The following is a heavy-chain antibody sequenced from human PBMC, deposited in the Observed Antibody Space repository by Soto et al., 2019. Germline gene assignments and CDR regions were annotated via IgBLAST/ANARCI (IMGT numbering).Heavy chain of an antibody. CDR2: ISAHNGNT. D-gene: IGHD6-19*01. CDR3: ARDRAVGLVDY. V-gene: IGHV1-18*01. Sequence: QVQLVQSGAEVKKPGASVKVSCKASDYTFTSYGISWVRQAPGQGLEWMGWISAHNGNTKYAQKLQGRVTMTTDTSTSTAYMELRSLRSDETAVYCWARDRAVGLVDYWGQGTLVTVSS. J-gene: IGHJ4*02. CDR1: DYTFTSYG.